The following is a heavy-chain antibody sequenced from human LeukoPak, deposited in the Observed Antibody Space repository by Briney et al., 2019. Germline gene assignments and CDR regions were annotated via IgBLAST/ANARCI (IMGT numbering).Heavy chain of an antibody. V-gene: IGHV3-20*04. J-gene: IGHJ1*01. CDR1: GFTFSSYA. D-gene: IGHD4-23*01. CDR3: ARDDYGGNSYPEYFQH. CDR2: ISWNSGSI. Sequence: GGSLRLPCAASGFTFSSYAMSWVRQAPGKGLEWVSGISWNSGSIGYADSVKGRFTISRDNAKNSLYLQMNSLRAEDTAVYYCARDDYGGNSYPEYFQHWGQGTLVTVSS.